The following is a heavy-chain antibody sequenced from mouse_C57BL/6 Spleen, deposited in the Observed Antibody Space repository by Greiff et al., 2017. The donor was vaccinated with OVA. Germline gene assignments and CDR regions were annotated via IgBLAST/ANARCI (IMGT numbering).Heavy chain of an antibody. D-gene: IGHD4-1*01. CDR2: IYPRSGNT. Sequence: VHLVESGAELARPGASVKLSCKASGYTFTSYGISWVKQRTGQGLEWIGEIYPRSGNTYYNEKFKGKATLTADKSSSTAYMELRSLTSEDSAVYFCARTLGRGGDYWGQGTTLTVSS. CDR3: ARTLGRGGDY. CDR1: GYTFTSYG. V-gene: IGHV1-81*01. J-gene: IGHJ2*01.